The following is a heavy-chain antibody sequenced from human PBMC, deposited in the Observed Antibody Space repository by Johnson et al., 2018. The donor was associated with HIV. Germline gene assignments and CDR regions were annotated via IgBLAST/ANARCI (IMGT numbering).Heavy chain of an antibody. CDR2: ISYDGSNK. Sequence: QMLLVESGGGVVQPGRSLRLSCAASGFTFSSYAMHWVRQAPGKGLEWVAIISYDGSNKYYADSVKGRFTISRDNSKNTLYLQMNSLRAEDTAVYYCARRMVQGVIITSGAFDIWGQGTMVTVSS. D-gene: IGHD3-10*01. J-gene: IGHJ3*02. CDR1: GFTFSSYA. V-gene: IGHV3-30*03. CDR3: ARRMVQGVIITSGAFDI.